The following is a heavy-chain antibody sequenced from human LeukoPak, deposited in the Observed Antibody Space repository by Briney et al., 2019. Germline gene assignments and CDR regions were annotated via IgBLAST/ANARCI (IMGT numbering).Heavy chain of an antibody. Sequence: SETLSLTCTVSGGSISSYYWGWIRQPPGKRLEWIGYIYYSGSTNYNPSLKSRVTISVDTSKNQFSLKMGSVTAADTAVYHCARVDYYGSGYFDFWGQGSLVTVSS. D-gene: IGHD3-10*01. V-gene: IGHV4-59*01. CDR1: GGSISSYY. CDR3: ARVDYYGSGYFDF. J-gene: IGHJ4*02. CDR2: IYYSGST.